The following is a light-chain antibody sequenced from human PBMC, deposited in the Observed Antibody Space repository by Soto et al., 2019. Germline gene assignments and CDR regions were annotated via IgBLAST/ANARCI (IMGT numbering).Light chain of an antibody. J-gene: IGKJ5*01. CDR2: GAS. CDR3: QQYNTWPLIT. Sequence: EIAMMQSPGTLSVSPGERATLTCRDSQTVSRHLAWYQQKPGQAPRLLIFGASTRATGSPDRFSGSGSGTDVTLTISSLQSEDFAVYYCQQYNTWPLITFGPGTRLDIK. CDR1: QTVSRH. V-gene: IGKV3-15*01.